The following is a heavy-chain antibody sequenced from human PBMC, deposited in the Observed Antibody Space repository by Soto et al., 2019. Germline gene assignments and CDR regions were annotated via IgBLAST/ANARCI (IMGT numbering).Heavy chain of an antibody. CDR3: ARDRDYYGSGSYYFYFDY. Sequence: ASVKVSCKASGGTFSSYAISWVRQAPGQGLEWMGGIIPIFGTANYAQKFQGRVTITAGESTSTAYMELSSLRSEDTAVYYCARDRDYYGSGSYYFYFDYWGQGTLVTVSS. J-gene: IGHJ4*02. CDR2: IIPIFGTA. V-gene: IGHV1-69*13. D-gene: IGHD3-10*01. CDR1: GGTFSSYA.